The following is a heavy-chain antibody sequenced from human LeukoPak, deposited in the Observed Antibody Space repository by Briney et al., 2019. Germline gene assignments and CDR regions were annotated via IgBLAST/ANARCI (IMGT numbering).Heavy chain of an antibody. J-gene: IGHJ4*02. V-gene: IGHV4-39*01. CDR1: GGSISSSDYY. Sequence: KPSETLSLTCIVLGGSISSSDYYWGWIRQPPGKGREWIGKIYYVGSTYYNPSLKSRGTISIDTSKKQFSLKLSSVTAADTAVYYCARGVSYYESSVKDYFDSWGQGTLVTVSS. CDR3: ARGVSYYESSVKDYFDS. D-gene: IGHD1-26*01. CDR2: IYYVGST.